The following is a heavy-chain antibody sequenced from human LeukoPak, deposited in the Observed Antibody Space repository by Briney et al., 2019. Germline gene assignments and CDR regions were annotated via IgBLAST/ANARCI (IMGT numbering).Heavy chain of an antibody. D-gene: IGHD3-10*01. CDR1: GYSISSGHY. CDR2: IDHSGST. Sequence: SETLSLTCSVSGYSISSGHYWGWIRQPPGKGLEWIGSIDHSGSTYYNPSLKSRVTISVDTSKNQFSLRLSSVTAADTAVYYCARENDGSGSWTMTYYYYYYMEVWGKGTTVTVSS. J-gene: IGHJ6*03. V-gene: IGHV4-38-2*02. CDR3: ARENDGSGSWTMTYYYYYYMEV.